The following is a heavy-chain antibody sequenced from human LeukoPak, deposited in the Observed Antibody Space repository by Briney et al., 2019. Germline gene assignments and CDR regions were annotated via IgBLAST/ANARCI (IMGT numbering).Heavy chain of an antibody. D-gene: IGHD3-22*01. CDR1: GYTFTGYY. CDR2: INPNSGGS. V-gene: IGHV1-2*02. Sequence: ASVKVSCKASGYTFTGYYINWVRQAPGQGLDWMGWINPNSGGSNYGQKFQGRVTLSRDTSITTAYMQLTRLRSDDTAVYYCARAPHYFDTSGSDAFDIWGQGTMVTVSS. CDR3: ARAPHYFDTSGSDAFDI. J-gene: IGHJ3*02.